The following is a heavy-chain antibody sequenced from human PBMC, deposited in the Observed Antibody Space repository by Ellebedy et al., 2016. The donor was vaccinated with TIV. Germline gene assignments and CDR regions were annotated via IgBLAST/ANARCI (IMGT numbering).Heavy chain of an antibody. CDR2: IKSDGTT. J-gene: IGHJ4*02. Sequence: GGSLRLSXAASGFTFSSHWVHWVRQAPGKGLVWVSRIKSDGTTTYADSVKGRFTISRDNAKNTVDLQMNSLRVEDTAVYYCAVMTVGWGQGTLVTVYS. CDR1: GFTFSSHW. CDR3: AVMTVG. D-gene: IGHD3-22*01. V-gene: IGHV3-74*01.